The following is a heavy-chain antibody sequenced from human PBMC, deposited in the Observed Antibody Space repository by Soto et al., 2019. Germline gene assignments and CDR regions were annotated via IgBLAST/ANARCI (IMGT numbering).Heavy chain of an antibody. CDR3: ARDGYNRGGFDY. D-gene: IGHD3-10*01. CDR2: ISFDGANK. V-gene: IGHV3-30-3*01. CDR1: GFTFSSYN. J-gene: IGHJ4*02. Sequence: QVQLVESGGGVVPPGGSLRVSCVASGFTFSSYNMHWVRQAPGEGLEWVAVISFDGANKFYADSVKGRFTISRDISRDTLYLQMSSLRDEDTAIYYCARDGYNRGGFDYWGQETLVTVSA.